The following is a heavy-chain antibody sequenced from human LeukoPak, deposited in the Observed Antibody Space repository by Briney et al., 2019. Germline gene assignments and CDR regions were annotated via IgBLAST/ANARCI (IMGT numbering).Heavy chain of an antibody. CDR1: GYTFTNYG. CDR3: ARVGYSYGYY. D-gene: IGHD5-18*01. J-gene: IGHJ4*02. Sequence: ASVKVSCKASGYTFTNYGITWVRQAPGQGLEWMGWRSAYNGNTKYAQTLQGRVTMTTDTSTSTAYMELSSLRSEDTAVYYCARVGYSYGYYWGQGTLVTVSS. V-gene: IGHV1-18*01. CDR2: RSAYNGNT.